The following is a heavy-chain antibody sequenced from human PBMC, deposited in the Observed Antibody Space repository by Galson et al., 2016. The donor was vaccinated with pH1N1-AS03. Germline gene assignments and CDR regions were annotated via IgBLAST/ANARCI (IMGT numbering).Heavy chain of an antibody. CDR3: ARGEMIGDDS. CDR1: GLEFSYFW. V-gene: IGHV3-7*03. Sequence: SLRLSCAASGLEFSYFWMTWVRQAPGKGPEWVANIKQDGSETHYVDSAKGRFTISRDNAKNSLYLQMNSLRVEDTAMYYCARGEMIGDDSWGQGTLVTVSS. D-gene: IGHD3-16*01. CDR2: IKQDGSET. J-gene: IGHJ4*02.